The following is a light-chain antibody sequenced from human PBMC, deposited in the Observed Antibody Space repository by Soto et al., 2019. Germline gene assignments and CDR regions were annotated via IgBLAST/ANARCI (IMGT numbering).Light chain of an antibody. CDR2: DVS. J-gene: IGLJ7*01. V-gene: IGLV2-14*01. Sequence: QSARTQPASVSGSPGQSITISGSGTSSDVGGYNYVSWYQQHPGKAPKLMIYDVSNRPSGVSNRFSVSKSGNTASLTISGLQAEDEADYFCSSYTSSSTVFGGGNQLTVL. CDR1: SSDVGGYNY. CDR3: SSYTSSSTV.